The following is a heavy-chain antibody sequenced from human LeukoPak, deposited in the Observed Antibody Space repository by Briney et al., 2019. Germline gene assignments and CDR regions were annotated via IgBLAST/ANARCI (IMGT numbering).Heavy chain of an antibody. Sequence: GGSLRLSCAASGFTFSSYGMQWVRQAPGKGLEWVAVIWYDGSNKYYADSVKGRFTISRDNSKNTLYLQMNSLRAEDTAVYYCVGVAPYGDYEDYWGQGTLVTVSS. CDR1: GFTFSSYG. V-gene: IGHV3-33*01. CDR3: VGVAPYGDYEDY. CDR2: IWYDGSNK. J-gene: IGHJ4*02. D-gene: IGHD4-17*01.